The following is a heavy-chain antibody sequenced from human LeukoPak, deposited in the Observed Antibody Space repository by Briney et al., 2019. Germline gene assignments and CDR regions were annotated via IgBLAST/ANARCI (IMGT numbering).Heavy chain of an antibody. CDR2: INHSGST. CDR3: ARENYYYGMDV. V-gene: IGHV4-34*01. CDR1: GGSFSGYY. Sequence: SETLSLTCAVYGGSFSGYYWSWIRQPPGKGLEWIGEINHSGSTNYNPSLKSRVTISVDTSKNQFSLKLSSVTAADTAVYYCARENYYYGMDVWGQGTTVTVSS. J-gene: IGHJ6*02.